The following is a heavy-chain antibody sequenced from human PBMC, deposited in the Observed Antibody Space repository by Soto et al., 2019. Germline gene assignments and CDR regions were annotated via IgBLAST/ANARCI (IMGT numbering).Heavy chain of an antibody. D-gene: IGHD2-15*01. CDR3: ARVPSIVVVVAATPTPFDY. V-gene: IGHV3-21*01. J-gene: IGHJ4*02. CDR2: ISSSSSYI. CDR1: GFTFSSYS. Sequence: GGSLRLSCAASGFTFSSYSMNWVRQAPGKGLEWVSSISSSSSYIYYADSVKGRFTISRDNAKNSLYLQMNSLRAEDTAVYYCARVPSIVVVVAATPTPFDYWGQGTLVTVSS.